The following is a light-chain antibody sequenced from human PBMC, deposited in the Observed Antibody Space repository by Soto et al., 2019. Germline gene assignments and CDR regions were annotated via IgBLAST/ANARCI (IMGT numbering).Light chain of an antibody. V-gene: IGKV3-20*01. CDR1: QSVSSSY. CDR3: HQYGSSPSHT. CDR2: GAS. J-gene: IGKJ4*01. Sequence: EIVLTQSPGTLSLSPGERATLSCRASQSVSSSYLAWYQQKPGQAPRLLIYGASSRATGIPDRFSGSGSGTDFTLSISRLEPEDFAVYYCHQYGSSPSHTFGGGTKVEIK.